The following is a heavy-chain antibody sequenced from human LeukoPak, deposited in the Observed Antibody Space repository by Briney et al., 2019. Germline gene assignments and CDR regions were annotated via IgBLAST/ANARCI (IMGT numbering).Heavy chain of an antibody. CDR1: GYTFTSYG. V-gene: IGHV1-18*01. Sequence: ASVKVSCKASGYTFTSYGISWVRQAPGQGLEWMGWISAYNGNTNYAQKLQGRVTMTTDTSTSTAYMELRSLRPDDTAVYYCARDSDIAVAGKFDYWGQGTLVTVSS. D-gene: IGHD6-19*01. CDR3: ARDSDIAVAGKFDY. J-gene: IGHJ4*02. CDR2: ISAYNGNT.